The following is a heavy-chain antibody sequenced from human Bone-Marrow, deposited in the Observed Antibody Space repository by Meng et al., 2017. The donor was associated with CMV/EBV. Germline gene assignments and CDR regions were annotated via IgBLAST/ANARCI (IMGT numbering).Heavy chain of an antibody. Sequence: SETLSLTSAVYGGSFSGYYWTWVRQSPEKGLEWIGEIHHNGKTNYNPSLKNRVTISLRTSANQFSQEVTSVTAADTAVYYCAIRGGGYYPFYFDSWGQGTRVTGSS. CDR3: AIRGGGYYPFYFDS. CDR2: IHHNGKT. CDR1: GGSFSGYY. V-gene: IGHV4-34*01. D-gene: IGHD3-3*01. J-gene: IGHJ4*02.